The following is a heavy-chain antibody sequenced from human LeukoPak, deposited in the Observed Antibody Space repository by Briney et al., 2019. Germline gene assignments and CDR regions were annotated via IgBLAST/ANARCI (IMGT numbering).Heavy chain of an antibody. Sequence: SETLSLTCTVSGGFIRSNDYYWGWIRQPPGKGLEWIGSIYHSGYTYYNPSLKSRVTISVDTSKNQFSLNLRSVTAADTAVYYCVRVVGRDGDRTWGQGTLVTVSS. CDR1: GGFIRSNDYY. D-gene: IGHD5-24*01. CDR2: IYHSGYT. V-gene: IGHV4-39*07. J-gene: IGHJ4*02. CDR3: VRVVGRDGDRT.